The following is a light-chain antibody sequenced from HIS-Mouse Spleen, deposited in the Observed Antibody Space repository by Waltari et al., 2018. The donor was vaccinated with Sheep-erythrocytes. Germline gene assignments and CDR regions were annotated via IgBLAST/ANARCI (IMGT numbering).Light chain of an antibody. CDR1: SSDVGSYNL. J-gene: IGLJ3*02. CDR2: ECS. CDR3: CSYAGSSTPWV. Sequence: QSALTQPASVSGSPGQSITISCTGTSSDVGSYNLVSWYQQHPGKAPKLMMYECSKRPSGVSNRCSGSKSGNTASLTISGLQAEDEADYYCCSYAGSSTPWVFGGGTKLTVL. V-gene: IGLV2-23*01.